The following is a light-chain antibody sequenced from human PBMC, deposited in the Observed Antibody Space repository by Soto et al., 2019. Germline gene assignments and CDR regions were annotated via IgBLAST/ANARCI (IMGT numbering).Light chain of an antibody. V-gene: IGKV1-5*01. J-gene: IGKJ2*01. CDR3: QQYNSYGT. CDR2: DAS. CDR1: QSISSW. Sequence: DFPMTQSPSTLSASVGDRVTITCRASQSISSWLAWYQQKPGKAPKLLIYDASSLESGVPSRFSGSGSATEFTLTISSLQPDDFATYYCQQYNSYGTFGQGTKLEIK.